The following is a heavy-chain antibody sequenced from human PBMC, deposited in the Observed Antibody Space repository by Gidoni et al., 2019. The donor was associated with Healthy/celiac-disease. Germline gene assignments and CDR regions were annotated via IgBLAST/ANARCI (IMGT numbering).Heavy chain of an antibody. J-gene: IGHJ6*03. CDR1: GESVSSNSAA. V-gene: IGHV6-1*01. CDR2: TYYRSKWYN. Sequence: QVQLEQSGPGLVKPAQTLALTCAISGESVSSNSAAWNWIRQSPSRGLEWLGRTYYRSKWYNDYAVSVQSRIAINPDISKNQFSLQLNSVTPEDTAVYYCARDGLGIRFYMDVWGKGTTVTVSS. CDR3: ARDGLGIRFYMDV. D-gene: IGHD7-27*01.